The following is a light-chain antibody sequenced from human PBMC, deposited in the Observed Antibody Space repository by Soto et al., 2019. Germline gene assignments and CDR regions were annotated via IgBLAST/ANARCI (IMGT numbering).Light chain of an antibody. CDR3: QQRMNWPLT. J-gene: IGKJ5*01. CDR1: QSVSSSY. Sequence: VLTQSPATLSVSPGERVTLSCRASQSVSSSYLAWYQQKPGQAPRLLIYDASSRATGIPDRFSGSGSGTDFTLTISRLEPEDFAVYYCQQRMNWPLTFGQGTRLEIK. V-gene: IGKV3D-20*02. CDR2: DAS.